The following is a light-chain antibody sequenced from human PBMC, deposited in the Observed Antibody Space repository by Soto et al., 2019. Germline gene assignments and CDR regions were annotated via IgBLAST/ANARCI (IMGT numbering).Light chain of an antibody. CDR3: QQYGSSPST. CDR1: QSVSSSY. V-gene: IGKV3-20*01. J-gene: IGKJ1*01. CDR2: GAS. Sequence: EIVLTRSPGTLSLSPGERATLSCRASQSVSSSYLAWYQQKPGQAPRLLIYGASSRATGIPDRFSGSGSGTEFTLTISRLEPEDFAVYYCQQYGSSPSTFGQGTKVEIK.